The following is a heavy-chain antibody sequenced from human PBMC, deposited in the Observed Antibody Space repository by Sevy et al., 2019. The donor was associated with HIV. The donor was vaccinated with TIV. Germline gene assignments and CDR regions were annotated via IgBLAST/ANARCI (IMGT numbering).Heavy chain of an antibody. Sequence: SQTLSLTCGISGDSVSSNGAAWNWIRQSPSRGLEWLGRTYYRSKWYYDYALSVKSRITISPDTSKNQFSLQLNSVTPEETAVYYCASSSGTWDGVQRQFDYWGQGTLVTVSS. CDR3: ASSSGTWDGVQRQFDY. D-gene: IGHD6-25*01. J-gene: IGHJ4*02. CDR2: TYYRSKWYY. CDR1: GDSVSSNGAA. V-gene: IGHV6-1*01.